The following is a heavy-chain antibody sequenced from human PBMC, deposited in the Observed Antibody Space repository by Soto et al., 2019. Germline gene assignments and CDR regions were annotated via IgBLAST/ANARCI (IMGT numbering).Heavy chain of an antibody. V-gene: IGHV1-46*03. CDR3: ARAQAWGIHDY. J-gene: IGHJ4*02. Sequence: QVQLVQSGGEVKKPGASVNISCKASGYTFTSYYMHWVRQAPGQGLEWVGTINPSGGSTTYAQKFQGRVTMTRDTSTSTVYMELSSLISEDTAVYHCARAQAWGIHDYWGQGTLVTVSS. CDR1: GYTFTSYY. CDR2: INPSGGST. D-gene: IGHD7-27*01.